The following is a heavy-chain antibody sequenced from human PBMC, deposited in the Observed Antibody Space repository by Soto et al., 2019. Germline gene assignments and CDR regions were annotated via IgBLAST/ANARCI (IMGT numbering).Heavy chain of an antibody. CDR1: GGSISSYY. CDR3: ARAHYGDYGYGMDV. J-gene: IGHJ6*02. V-gene: IGHV4-59*12. Sequence: SETLSLTCTVSGGSISSYYWSWIRQPPGKGLEWIGYIYYSGSTNYNPSLKSRVTISVDTSKNQFSLKLSSVTVADTAVYYCARAHYGDYGYGMDVWGQGTTVTVSS. D-gene: IGHD4-17*01. CDR2: IYYSGST.